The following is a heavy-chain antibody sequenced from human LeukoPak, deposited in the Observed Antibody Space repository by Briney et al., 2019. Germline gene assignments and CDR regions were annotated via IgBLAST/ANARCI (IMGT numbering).Heavy chain of an antibody. CDR3: ARDGTTSTWVAYNWFDS. V-gene: IGHV3-74*01. CDR2: VNTDGSDT. D-gene: IGHD1-7*01. CDR1: GFTFSSYA. Sequence: GGSLRLSCAASGFTFSSYAMSWVRQAPGKGLVWVSRVNTDGSDTGYADSVKGRFTISRDNAKNTLYLQMNRLRAEDTAVYYCARDGTTSTWVAYNWFDSWGQGTLVTVSS. J-gene: IGHJ5*01.